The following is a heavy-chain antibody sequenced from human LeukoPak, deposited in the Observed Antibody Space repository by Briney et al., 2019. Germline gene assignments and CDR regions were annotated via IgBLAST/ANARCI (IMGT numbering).Heavy chain of an antibody. V-gene: IGHV4-4*07. Sequence: TSGTLSLTCTVSGGSISSYYWSWIRQPAGKGLEWIGRIYTSGSTNYNPSLKSRVTMSVDTSKNQFSLKLSSVTAADTAVYYCARVYCSSTSCYTGFDYWGQGTLVTVSS. CDR1: GGSISSYY. D-gene: IGHD2-2*02. CDR2: IYTSGST. J-gene: IGHJ4*02. CDR3: ARVYCSSTSCYTGFDY.